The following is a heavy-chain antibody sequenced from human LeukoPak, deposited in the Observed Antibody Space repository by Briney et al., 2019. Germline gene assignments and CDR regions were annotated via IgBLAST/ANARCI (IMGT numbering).Heavy chain of an antibody. CDR1: GYSISSGYY. CDR2: IYYSGST. D-gene: IGHD3-16*02. Sequence: SETLSLTCTVSGYSISSGYYGSWIRQPPGKGLEWIGYIYYSGSTNYNPSLKSRVTISVDTSKNQCSLKLSSVTAADTAVYYCARYRGDYWGQGTLVTVSS. J-gene: IGHJ4*02. V-gene: IGHV4-61*01. CDR3: ARYRGDY.